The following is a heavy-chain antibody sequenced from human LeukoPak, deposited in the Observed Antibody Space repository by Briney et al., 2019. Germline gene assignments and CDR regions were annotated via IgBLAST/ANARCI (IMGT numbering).Heavy chain of an antibody. J-gene: IGHJ4*02. CDR3: ARGRHGEVLTPDFDY. Sequence: ASVQVSCKASGYTFTGYYVHWVRQAPAPGLEWMGWINPNSGDTNYAQKFQGRVTMTRDTSISTAYMELSRLRSDDTAVYYCARGRHGEVLTPDFDYWGQGTLVTVSS. D-gene: IGHD1-26*01. CDR2: INPNSGDT. CDR1: GYTFTGYY. V-gene: IGHV1-2*02.